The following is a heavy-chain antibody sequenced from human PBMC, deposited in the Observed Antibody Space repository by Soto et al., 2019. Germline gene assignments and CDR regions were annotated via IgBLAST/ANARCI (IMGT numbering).Heavy chain of an antibody. CDR2: IDPSDSYT. CDR1: GYSFTSYW. J-gene: IGHJ6*02. D-gene: IGHD2-15*01. Sequence: PGESLKISCKGSGYSFTSYWISWVRQMPGKGLEWMGRIDPSDSYTNYSPSFQGHVTISADKSISTAYLQWSSLKASDTAMYYCARRTAATGYYYYGMDVWGQGTTVTVSS. V-gene: IGHV5-10-1*01. CDR3: ARRTAATGYYYYGMDV.